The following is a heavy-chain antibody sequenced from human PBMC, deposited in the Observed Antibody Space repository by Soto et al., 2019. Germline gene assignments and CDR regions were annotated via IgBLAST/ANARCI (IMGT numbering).Heavy chain of an antibody. D-gene: IGHD6-13*01. CDR2: ISNDGGNK. Sequence: QVQLVESGGGVVQPGRSLRLSCAASGFTFRRSGMHWVRQAPGKGLEWVADISNDGGNKDYADSVKGRFTISRDDSKNTLFLQMNSLRAEDTAVYYCAKDRSHSWSFDYWGQGTLVIVSS. CDR3: AKDRSHSWSFDY. CDR1: GFTFRRSG. J-gene: IGHJ4*02. V-gene: IGHV3-30*18.